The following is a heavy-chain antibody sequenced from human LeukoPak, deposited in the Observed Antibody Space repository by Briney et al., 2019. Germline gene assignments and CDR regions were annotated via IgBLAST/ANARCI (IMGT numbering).Heavy chain of an antibody. D-gene: IGHD7-27*01. J-gene: IGHJ4*02. CDR3: ARHRLGPVYYFDY. CDR2: IYPADSDT. Sequence: GESLTLSCTGSGYSFTSYWIAWVRQMPGKGLEWVGIIYPADSDTRYTPSFQGQVTISADKSITTAYLQWSSLKASDTAMYYCARHRLGPVYYFDYWGQGTLVTVSS. V-gene: IGHV5-51*01. CDR1: GYSFTSYW.